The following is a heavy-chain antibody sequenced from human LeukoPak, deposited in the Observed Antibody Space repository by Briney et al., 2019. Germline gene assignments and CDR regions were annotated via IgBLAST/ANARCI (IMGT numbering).Heavy chain of an antibody. CDR2: INTDGTVT. J-gene: IGHJ4*02. V-gene: IGHV3-74*01. CDR3: ATKQWLAPPPDS. D-gene: IGHD6-19*01. Sequence: GGSLRLSCAASGFTFSKYWMLWVRQAPGKGLESVSRINTDGTVTTYADSVKGRFTVSRDNADNTMFLKMNSMRDADTAVYYCATKQWLAPPPDSWGQGTPVTVSS. CDR1: GFTFSKYW.